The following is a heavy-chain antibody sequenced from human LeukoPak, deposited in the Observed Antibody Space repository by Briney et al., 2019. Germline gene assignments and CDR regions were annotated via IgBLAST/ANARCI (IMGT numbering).Heavy chain of an antibody. CDR3: AKDNPSYGGNSLRGWFDP. D-gene: IGHD4-23*01. CDR2: IRYDGSNK. Sequence: GGSLRLSCAASGFTFSSYGMHWVRQAPGKGLEWVAFIRYDGSNKYYADSVKGRFTISRDNSKNTLYLQMNSLRAEDTAVYYCAKDNPSYGGNSLRGWFDPWGQGTLVTVSS. V-gene: IGHV3-30*02. J-gene: IGHJ5*02. CDR1: GFTFSSYG.